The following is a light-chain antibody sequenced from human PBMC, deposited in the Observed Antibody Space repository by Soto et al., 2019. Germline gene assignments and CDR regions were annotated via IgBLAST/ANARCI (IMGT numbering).Light chain of an antibody. Sequence: EIVLTQSPGTVSLSPGERATLSCSASQSVSSRNLAWYRQTPGQAPSLLIFGASNRATGIPDRFSGSGSGTDFTLTISRLEPEECAVYYCLRYGDSPPAYTFGQGTKLDIK. CDR2: GAS. V-gene: IGKV3-20*01. CDR3: LRYGDSPPAYT. J-gene: IGKJ2*01. CDR1: QSVSSRN.